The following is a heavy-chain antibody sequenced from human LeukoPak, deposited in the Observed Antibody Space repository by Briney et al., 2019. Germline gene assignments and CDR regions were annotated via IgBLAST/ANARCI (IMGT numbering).Heavy chain of an antibody. Sequence: SETLSLTCTVSGGSISSYYWSWIWQPAGKGPEWIGRIYTSGSTDYNPSLKSRVTMSVDTSKNQFSLKLSSVTAADTAVYYCARDSGTTGEVKFDPWGQGTLVTVSS. CDR1: GGSISSYY. D-gene: IGHD3-10*01. J-gene: IGHJ5*02. V-gene: IGHV4-4*07. CDR2: IYTSGST. CDR3: ARDSGTTGEVKFDP.